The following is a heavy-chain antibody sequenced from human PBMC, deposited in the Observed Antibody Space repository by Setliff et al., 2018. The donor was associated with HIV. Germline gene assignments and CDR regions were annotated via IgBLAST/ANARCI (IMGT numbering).Heavy chain of an antibody. CDR1: GGSFSGYY. V-gene: IGHV4-34*01. D-gene: IGHD1-26*01. CDR3: ARDSGQSFPTAFDI. Sequence: SETLSLTCAVYGGSFSGYYWSWIRQPPGKGLEWIGEINHSGSTNYNPSLKSRVTISVDTAKNQFSLKLSSVTAADTAVYYCARDSGQSFPTAFDIWGQGTMVTVSS. CDR2: INHSGST. J-gene: IGHJ3*02.